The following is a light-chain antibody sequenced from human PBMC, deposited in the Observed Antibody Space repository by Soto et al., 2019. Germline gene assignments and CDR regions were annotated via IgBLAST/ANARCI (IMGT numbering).Light chain of an antibody. CDR2: DVS. CDR1: SSDVGAHHS. J-gene: IGLJ3*02. Sequence: SVLTQPASVSGSPGQSFTIPCTGSSSDVGAHHSVSWYQQHPGKAPKLIIFDVSNRPSGVSNRFSGSKSGNTASLTISGLQPEDEADYYCSSFTDTGTVMFGGGTKLTVL. V-gene: IGLV2-14*03. CDR3: SSFTDTGTVM.